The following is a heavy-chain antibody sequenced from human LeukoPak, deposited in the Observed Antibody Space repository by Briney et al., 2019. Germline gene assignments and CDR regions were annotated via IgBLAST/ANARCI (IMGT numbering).Heavy chain of an antibody. CDR1: GFTFSSYA. CDR3: AKDGTGDIVVVVAARALAFAI. V-gene: IGHV3-23*01. J-gene: IGHJ3*02. Sequence: GGSLRLSCAASGFTFSSYAMSWVRQAPGQGLEWVSAISGSGGSTYYADSVKGRFTISRDNSKNTLYLQMNSLRAEDTAVYYCAKDGTGDIVVVVAARALAFAIWGQGTMVTVSS. CDR2: ISGSGGST. D-gene: IGHD2-15*01.